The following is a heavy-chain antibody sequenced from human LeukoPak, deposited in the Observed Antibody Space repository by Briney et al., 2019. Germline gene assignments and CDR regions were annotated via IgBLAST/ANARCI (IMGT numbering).Heavy chain of an antibody. V-gene: IGHV3-11*01. CDR1: GFTFSDSY. CDR3: AKDDDWGRYKH. D-gene: IGHD3-16*01. Sequence: GGSLRLSCAVSGFTFSDSYMTWLRQAPGKGLESLSYISPSGTDISYADSVKGRFTISRDNAKNSLYLQMNSLRAEDTAVYYCAKDDDWGRYKHWGQGTLVTVSS. J-gene: IGHJ1*01. CDR2: ISPSGTDI.